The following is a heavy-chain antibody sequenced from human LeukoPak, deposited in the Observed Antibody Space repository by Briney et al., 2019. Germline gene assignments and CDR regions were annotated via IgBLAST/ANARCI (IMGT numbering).Heavy chain of an antibody. CDR3: AREIALGYCSSTSCPDAFDI. CDR2: INPSGGST. J-gene: IGHJ3*02. Sequence: ASVKVSCKASGYTFTSYDINWVRQATGQGLEWMGIINPSGGSTSYAQKFQGRVTMTRDTSTSTVYMELSSLRSEDTAVYYCAREIALGYCSSTSCPDAFDIWGQGTMVTVSS. V-gene: IGHV1-46*01. D-gene: IGHD2-2*01. CDR1: GYTFTSYD.